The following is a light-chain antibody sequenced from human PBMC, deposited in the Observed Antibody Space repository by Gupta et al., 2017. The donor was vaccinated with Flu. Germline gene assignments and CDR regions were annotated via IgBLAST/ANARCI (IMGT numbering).Light chain of an antibody. Sequence: SLGERATISCKSSQSVFYSLNNKNYLAWYQQKAGQPPNLLIYWASTRESGVPDRFTGSGSGTDFTLTISSLQAEDVAVYYCQQYFTLPVTFGGGTKVEI. CDR3: QQYFTLPVT. V-gene: IGKV4-1*01. CDR1: QSVFYSLNNKNY. CDR2: WAS. J-gene: IGKJ4*01.